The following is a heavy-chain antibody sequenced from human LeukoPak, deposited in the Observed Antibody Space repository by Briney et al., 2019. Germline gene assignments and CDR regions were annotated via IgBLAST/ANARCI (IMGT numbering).Heavy chain of an antibody. V-gene: IGHV4-59*01. CDR1: GGSISSYY. D-gene: IGHD3-22*01. Sequence: PSETLSLTCTVSGGSISSYYWSWIRQPPGKGLEWIGYIYYSGSTNYNPSLKSRVTISVDTSKNQFSLKLSSVTAADTAVYYCARGPSSYYDSSGVYFDYWGQGTLVTVSS. CDR3: ARGPSSYYDSSGVYFDY. J-gene: IGHJ4*02. CDR2: IYYSGST.